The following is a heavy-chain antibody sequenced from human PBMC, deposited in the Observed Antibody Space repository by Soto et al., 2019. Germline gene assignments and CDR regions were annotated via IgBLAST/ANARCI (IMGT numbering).Heavy chain of an antibody. V-gene: IGHV3-49*04. CDR2: IRSKAYGGTT. D-gene: IGHD3-10*01. CDR3: TRDGSEYYGSGSYSDYYYGMDV. CDR1: GFTFSSYA. Sequence: QPGGSLRLSCAASGFTFSSYAMSWVRQAPGKGLEWVGFIRSKAYGGTTEYAASVKGRFTISRDDSKSIAYLQMNSLKTEDTAVYYCTRDGSEYYGSGSYSDYYYGMDVWGQGTTVTVSS. J-gene: IGHJ6*02.